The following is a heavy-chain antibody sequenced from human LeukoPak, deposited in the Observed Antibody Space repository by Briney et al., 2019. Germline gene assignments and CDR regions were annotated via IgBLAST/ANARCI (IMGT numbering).Heavy chain of an antibody. CDR2: ISYDGSNK. CDR3: ARALHSLHPDY. D-gene: IGHD2-15*01. V-gene: IGHV3-30*04. J-gene: IGHJ4*02. Sequence: GGSLGLSCAASGFTFSSYAMHWVRQAPGKGLEWVAVISYDGSNKYYADSVKGRFTISRDNSKNTLYLQMNSLRAEDTAVYYCARALHSLHPDYWGQGTLVTVSS. CDR1: GFTFSSYA.